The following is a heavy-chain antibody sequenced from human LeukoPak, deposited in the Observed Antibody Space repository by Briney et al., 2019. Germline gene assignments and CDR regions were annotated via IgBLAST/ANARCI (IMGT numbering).Heavy chain of an antibody. CDR1: QFTFNKHY. CDR2: ISSSSSYI. V-gene: IGHV3-21*01. D-gene: IGHD3-22*01. J-gene: IGHJ3*02. Sequence: TGGSLRLSCAASQFTFNKHYMSWVRQAPGKGLEWVSSISSSSSYIYYADSVKGRFTISRDNAKNSLYLQMNSLRAEDTAVYYCARDLNPDPMIVVVIRFDAFDIWGQGTMVTVSS. CDR3: ARDLNPDPMIVVVIRFDAFDI.